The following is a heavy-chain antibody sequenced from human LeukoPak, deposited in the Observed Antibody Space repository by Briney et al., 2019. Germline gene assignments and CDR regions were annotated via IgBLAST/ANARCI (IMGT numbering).Heavy chain of an antibody. D-gene: IGHD3-22*01. CDR2: INPNSGGT. CDR3: ARVPDYYDSSGQPYYYGMDV. CDR1: GYTFTGYY. Sequence: ASVKVSCKASGYTFTGYYMHWVRQAPGQGLDWMGRINPNSGGTNYAQKFQGRVTMTRDTSISTAYMELSRLRSDDTAVYYCARVPDYYDSSGQPYYYGMDVWGQGTTVTVSS. V-gene: IGHV1-2*06. J-gene: IGHJ6*02.